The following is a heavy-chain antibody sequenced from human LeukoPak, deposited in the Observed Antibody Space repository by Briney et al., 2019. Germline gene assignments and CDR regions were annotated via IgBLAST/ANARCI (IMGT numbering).Heavy chain of an antibody. CDR3: ARDNDSRDPPHFDY. D-gene: IGHD3-16*01. CDR1: GYTFTGYF. Sequence: ASVKVSCKASGYTFTGYFIHWVRQAPGQGLEWMGWINPNSGGTYFAQKFQGRVTMTRDTSISTAYMELSSLRSEDTAVYYCARDNDSRDPPHFDYWGQGTLVTVSS. J-gene: IGHJ4*02. CDR2: INPNSGGT. V-gene: IGHV1-2*02.